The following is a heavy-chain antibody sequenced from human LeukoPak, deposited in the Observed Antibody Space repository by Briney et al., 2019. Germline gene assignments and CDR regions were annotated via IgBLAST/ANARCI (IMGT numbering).Heavy chain of an antibody. CDR2: ISRGGRTV. CDR3: ARVAMIVAKPYDN. CDR1: GFTFSNYW. Sequence: GGSLRLSCAVSGFTFSNYWMAWVRQAPGKGLDWVAYISRGGRTVDYADSVKGRFTISRDSAKNALYLQMNSLRAEDTAVYYCARVAMIVAKPYDNWGQGTLVTVSS. D-gene: IGHD3-22*01. J-gene: IGHJ4*02. V-gene: IGHV3-48*04.